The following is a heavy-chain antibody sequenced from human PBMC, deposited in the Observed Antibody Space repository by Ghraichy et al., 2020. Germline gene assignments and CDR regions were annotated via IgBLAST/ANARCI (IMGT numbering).Heavy chain of an antibody. CDR1: GFTFDDYA. D-gene: IGHD3-10*01. Sequence: GGSLRLSCAASGFTFDDYAMHWVRQAPGKGLEWVSGISWNSGSIGYADSVKGRFTISRDNAKNSLYLQMNSLRAEDTALYYCAKDMGGGGWFGELFRSSGHDYWGQGTLVTVSS. CDR3: AKDMGGGGWFGELFRSSGHDY. J-gene: IGHJ4*02. CDR2: ISWNSGSI. V-gene: IGHV3-9*01.